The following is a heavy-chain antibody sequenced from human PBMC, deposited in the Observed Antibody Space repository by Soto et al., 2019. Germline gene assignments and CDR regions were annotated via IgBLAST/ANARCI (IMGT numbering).Heavy chain of an antibody. V-gene: IGHV1-18*01. CDR1: GYTLSTYG. CDR3: ARDSTGGSGYAFDV. D-gene: IGHD2-15*01. CDR2: ISTYNGDT. J-gene: IGHJ3*01. Sequence: QVQLVQSGAEVKKPGASVKVSCKASGYTLSTYGITWVRQAPGQGLEWMGWISTYNGDTRYAQRLQGRVTMPTDTSTSTAYMELRSLRSDDTAVYYCARDSTGGSGYAFDVWGQGTMVTVSS.